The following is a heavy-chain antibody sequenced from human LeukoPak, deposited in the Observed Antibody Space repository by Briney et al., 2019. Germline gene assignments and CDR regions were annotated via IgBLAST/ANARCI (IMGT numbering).Heavy chain of an antibody. CDR2: IYSSGTT. J-gene: IGHJ4*02. Sequence: PSETLSLTCTVSGGSISGYFWGWIRQPPGKGLEWIGYIYSSGTTYYNPSLKSRVTISVDTSKNQFSLKLSSVTAADTAVYYCARRGGDSSGNFDYWGQGTLVTVSS. V-gene: IGHV4-59*01. CDR1: GGSISGYF. D-gene: IGHD3-22*01. CDR3: ARRGGDSSGNFDY.